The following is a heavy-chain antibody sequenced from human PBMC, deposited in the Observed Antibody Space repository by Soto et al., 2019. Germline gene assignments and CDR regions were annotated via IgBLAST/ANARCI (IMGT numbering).Heavy chain of an antibody. CDR2: ISAYNGNT. D-gene: IGHD3-3*01. Sequence: GASVKVSCKASGYTFTSYGISWVRQAPGQGLEWMGWISAYNGNTNYAQKLQGRVTITTDTSTSTAYMELRSLRSDDTAVYYCARGTVLRFLEWLAEGGWFDPWGQGTLVTVSS. CDR1: GYTFTSYG. V-gene: IGHV1-18*01. J-gene: IGHJ5*02. CDR3: ARGTVLRFLEWLAEGGWFDP.